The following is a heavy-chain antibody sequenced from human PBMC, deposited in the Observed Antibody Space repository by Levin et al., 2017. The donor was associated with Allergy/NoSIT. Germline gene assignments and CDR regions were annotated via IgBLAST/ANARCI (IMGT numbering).Heavy chain of an antibody. J-gene: IGHJ6*02. Sequence: RPGGSLRLSCAASGFTFSSYGMHWVRQAPGKGLEWVAVISYDGSNKYYADSVKGRFTISRDNSKNTLYLQMNSLRPEDTAVYYCAKDKDSCTSTSDTYGMDVWGQGTTVTVSS. CDR2: ISYDGSNK. CDR3: AKDKDSCTSTSDTYGMDV. CDR1: GFTFSSYG. D-gene: IGHD2-2*01. V-gene: IGHV3-30*18.